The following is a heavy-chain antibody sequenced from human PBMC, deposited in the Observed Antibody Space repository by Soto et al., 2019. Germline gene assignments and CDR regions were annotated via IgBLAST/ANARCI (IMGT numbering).Heavy chain of an antibody. D-gene: IGHD1-26*01. Sequence: QVQLVESGGGVVQPGRSLRLSCAASGFTFSSYGMHWVRQAPGKGLEWVAVIWYDGSNKYYADSVKGRFTISRDNSKNTLYLQMNSLRAEDTAVYYCTRGVGAVKGNYPYFDYWGQGTLVTVSS. CDR3: TRGVGAVKGNYPYFDY. V-gene: IGHV3-33*01. J-gene: IGHJ4*02. CDR1: GFTFSSYG. CDR2: IWYDGSNK.